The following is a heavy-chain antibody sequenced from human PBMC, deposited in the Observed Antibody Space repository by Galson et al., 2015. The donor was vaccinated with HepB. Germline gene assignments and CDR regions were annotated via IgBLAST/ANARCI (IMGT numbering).Heavy chain of an antibody. CDR3: VRDLGRVTAIPFH. J-gene: IGHJ4*02. Sequence: SLRLSCAASGFIIRNYGMSWVRQAPGKGLEWVAVIKYDGNKKYYADSVKGRFTISRDSSKNTLYLQMNSLRGEDTAVYYCVRDLGRVTAIPFHWGQGTLVTVSS. CDR1: GFIIRNYG. CDR2: IKYDGNKK. D-gene: IGHD2-21*02. V-gene: IGHV3-33*08.